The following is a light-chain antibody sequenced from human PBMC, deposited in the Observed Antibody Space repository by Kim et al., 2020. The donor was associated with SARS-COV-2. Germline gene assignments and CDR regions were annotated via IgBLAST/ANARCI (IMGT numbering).Light chain of an antibody. CDR3: QQYNDWPRT. Sequence: EIVLTQSPATLSLSPVERATLFCRASQSVSSDLAWYQQRPGQAPRLLIFDASTRATGIPAGFSGSGSGTDFNLTISSLQSEDFAFYYCQQYNDWPRTFGQGTKVDIK. CDR1: QSVSSD. V-gene: IGKV3-15*01. CDR2: DAS. J-gene: IGKJ1*01.